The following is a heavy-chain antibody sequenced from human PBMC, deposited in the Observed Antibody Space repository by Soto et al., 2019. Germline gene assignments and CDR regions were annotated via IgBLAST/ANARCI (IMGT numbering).Heavy chain of an antibody. CDR3: ARVKSGSYDWFDP. CDR1: GFTFGNCW. J-gene: IGHJ5*02. V-gene: IGHV3-74*01. D-gene: IGHD3-10*01. Sequence: GGSLRLSCAASGFTFGNCWMHWVRQAPGKGLMWVSRINTDGSRTTYADSVKGRFAISRDNAKNTVYLQMNSLRAEDTAVYYCARVKSGSYDWFDPWGQGTLVTVSS. CDR2: INTDGSRT.